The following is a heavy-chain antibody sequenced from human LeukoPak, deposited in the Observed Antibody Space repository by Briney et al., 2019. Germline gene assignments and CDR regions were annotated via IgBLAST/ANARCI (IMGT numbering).Heavy chain of an antibody. CDR3: VKHSGGVYGNSDL. CDR1: GFTFDTYA. CDR2: IGRGGGDT. D-gene: IGHD1-1*01. Sequence: QPGGSLRLSCAASGFTFDTYAMSWFRQAPGKGLEWVSTIGRGGGDTYYADSVKGRFTISKDSSKTSLQMSRLRAEDTAIYFCVKHSGGVYGNSDLWGQGTLVTVSS. V-gene: IGHV3-23*01. J-gene: IGHJ5*02.